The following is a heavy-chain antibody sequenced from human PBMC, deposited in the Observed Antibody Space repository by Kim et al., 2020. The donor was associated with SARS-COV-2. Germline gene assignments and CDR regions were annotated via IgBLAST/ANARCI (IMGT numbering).Heavy chain of an antibody. Sequence: SETLSLTCTVSGGSISSSSYYWGWIRQPPGKGLEWIGSIYYSGSTYYNPSLKSRVTISVDTSKNQFSLKLSSVTAADTAVYYCARRERWWNFDYWGQGTLVTVSS. V-gene: IGHV4-39*01. J-gene: IGHJ4*02. D-gene: IGHD2-15*01. CDR2: IYYSGST. CDR1: GGSISSSSYY. CDR3: ARRERWWNFDY.